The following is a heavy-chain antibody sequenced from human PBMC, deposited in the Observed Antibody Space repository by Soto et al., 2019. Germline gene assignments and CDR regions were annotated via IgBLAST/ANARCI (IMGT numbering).Heavy chain of an antibody. D-gene: IGHD2-15*01. CDR1: GFTFTDFS. CDR3: ARTDIWAY. V-gene: IGHV1-18*04. J-gene: IGHJ4*02. Sequence: ASVKVSCKTSGFTFTDFSMHWVRQAPGQRLQWMGWINTHNGHTQYSPRFVDRVTMTTDPSTSTAHMELKGLRSDDTAIYYCARTDIWAYWGQGTLVTVSS. CDR2: INTHNGHT.